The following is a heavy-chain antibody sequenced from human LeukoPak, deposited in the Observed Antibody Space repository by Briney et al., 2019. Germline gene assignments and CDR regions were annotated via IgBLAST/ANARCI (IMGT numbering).Heavy chain of an antibody. CDR1: GYTFTSYD. J-gene: IGHJ5*02. CDR3: ARGGEWFDP. V-gene: IGHV1-2*02. Sequence: GASVKVSCKASGYTFTSYDINWVRQAPGQGLEWMGWINPNSGGTNYAQKFQGRVTMTRDTSISTAYMELSRLRSDDTAVYYCARGGEWFDPWGQGTLVTVSS. D-gene: IGHD3-10*01. CDR2: INPNSGGT.